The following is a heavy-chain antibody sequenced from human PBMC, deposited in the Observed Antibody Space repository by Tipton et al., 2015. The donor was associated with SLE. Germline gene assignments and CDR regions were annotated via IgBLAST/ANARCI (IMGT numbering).Heavy chain of an antibody. D-gene: IGHD3-10*01. V-gene: IGHV1-46*01. J-gene: IGHJ5*02. Sequence: QLVQSGAEVKKPGASVKVSCKASGYTFTSYYMHWVRQAPGQGLEWMGIINPSGGSTSYAQKFQGRVTMTRDTSTSTVYMELSSLRSEDTAAYYCAPGITMVRGVIAPFDPWGQGTLVTVSS. CDR3: APGITMVRGVIAPFDP. CDR1: GYTFTSYY. CDR2: INPSGGST.